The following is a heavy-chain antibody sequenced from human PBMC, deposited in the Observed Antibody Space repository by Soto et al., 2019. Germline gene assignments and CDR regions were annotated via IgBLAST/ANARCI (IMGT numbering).Heavy chain of an antibody. CDR1: GGSISSYY. CDR3: ARVAAAGTYYFDY. D-gene: IGHD6-13*01. CDR2: IYYSGST. J-gene: IGHJ4*02. V-gene: IGHV4-59*01. Sequence: PSETLSLTCTVSGGSISSYYWSWIRQPPGKGLEWIGYIYYSGSTNYNPSLKSRVTISVDTSKNQFSLKLSSVTAADTAVYYCARVAAAGTYYFDYWGQGTLVTVS.